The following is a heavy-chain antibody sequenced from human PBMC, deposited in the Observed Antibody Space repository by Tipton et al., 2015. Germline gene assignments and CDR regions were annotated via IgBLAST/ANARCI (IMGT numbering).Heavy chain of an antibody. Sequence: TLSLTCTVSGGSISSRSYYWGWIRQPPGKGLEWIGSIYYSGNIYYNLSLKSRVTMSRDTSKNQFSLKLTSVTATDTAVYYCARELRGNSDSGSGDYWGQGTLVTVSS. CDR2: IYYSGNI. J-gene: IGHJ4*02. CDR1: GGSISSRSYY. D-gene: IGHD3-10*01. CDR3: ARELRGNSDSGSGDY. V-gene: IGHV4-39*02.